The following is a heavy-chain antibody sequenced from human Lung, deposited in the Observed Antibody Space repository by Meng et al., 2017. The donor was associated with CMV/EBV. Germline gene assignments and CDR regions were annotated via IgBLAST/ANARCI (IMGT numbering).Heavy chain of an antibody. J-gene: IGHJ4*02. CDR1: VVSIRSNIR. V-gene: IGHV4-4*02. D-gene: IGHD1-26*01. CDR3: ARGKQDAWELLAY. Sequence: QVRRPESGQGLCQPSGTLSLTCGVPVVSIRSNIRGTWVRQPPGKGLGWIGDIDDSGSTNYDPSLNSRISISLDKSKNHFSLKVNSVTAADTAVYYCARGKQDAWELLAYWGQGALVTVSS. CDR2: IDDSGST.